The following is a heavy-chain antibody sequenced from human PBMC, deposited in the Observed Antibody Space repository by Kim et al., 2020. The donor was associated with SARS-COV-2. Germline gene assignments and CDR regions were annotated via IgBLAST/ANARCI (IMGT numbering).Heavy chain of an antibody. D-gene: IGHD2-2*01. V-gene: IGHV4-34*01. J-gene: IGHJ6*02. CDR3: ARDNIVVVPAALPYYYYGMDV. CDR2: INHSGST. Sequence: SETLSLTCAVYGGSFSGYYWSWIRQPPGKGLEWIGEINHSGSTNYNPSLKSRVTISVDTSKNQFSLKLSSVTAADTAVYYCARDNIVVVPAALPYYYYGMDVWGQGTTVTVSS. CDR1: GGSFSGYY.